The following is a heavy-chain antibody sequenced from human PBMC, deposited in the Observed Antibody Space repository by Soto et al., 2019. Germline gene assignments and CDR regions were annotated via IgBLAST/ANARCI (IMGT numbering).Heavy chain of an antibody. V-gene: IGHV3-30*18. Sequence: GGSLRLSCAASGFTFSSYGMHWVRQAPGKGLEWVAVISYDGSNKYYADSVKGRFTISRDNSKNTLYLQMNSLRAEDTAVYYWAKNRHRSIVGTAFNDNYGIKVGGEGTTVTAS. D-gene: IGHD1-26*01. CDR1: GFTFSSYG. CDR3: AKNRHRSIVGTAFNDNYGIKV. J-gene: IGHJ6*02. CDR2: ISYDGSNK.